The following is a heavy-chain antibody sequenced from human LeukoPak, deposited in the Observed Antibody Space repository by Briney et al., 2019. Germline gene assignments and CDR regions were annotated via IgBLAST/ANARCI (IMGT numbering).Heavy chain of an antibody. D-gene: IGHD3-9*01. J-gene: IGHJ3*02. V-gene: IGHV3-21*01. CDR1: GFTFSSYS. Sequence: GGSLRLSCAASGFTFSSYSMNWVRQAPGKGLEWVSSISSSSSCIYYADSVKGRFTISRDNAKNSLYLQMNSLRAEDTAVYYCARGYLRYFDWLPPFDIWGQGTMVTVSS. CDR2: ISSSSSCI. CDR3: ARGYLRYFDWLPPFDI.